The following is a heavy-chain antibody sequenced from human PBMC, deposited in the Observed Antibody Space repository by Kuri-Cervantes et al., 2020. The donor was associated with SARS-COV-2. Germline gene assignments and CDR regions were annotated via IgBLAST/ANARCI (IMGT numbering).Heavy chain of an antibody. CDR2: IWYDGSNK. J-gene: IGHJ4*02. CDR3: ARDLAFGDLPGGY. D-gene: IGHD3-10*01. CDR1: GFTFTNAW. V-gene: IGHV3-33*08. Sequence: GGSLRLSCAASGFTFTNAWMNRVRQAPGKGLEWVAVIWYDGSNKYYADSVKGRFTISRDNSKNTLYLQMNSLRAEDTAVYYCARDLAFGDLPGGYWGQGTLVTVSS.